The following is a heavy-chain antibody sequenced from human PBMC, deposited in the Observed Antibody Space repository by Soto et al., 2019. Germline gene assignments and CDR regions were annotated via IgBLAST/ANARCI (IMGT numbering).Heavy chain of an antibody. J-gene: IGHJ6*02. V-gene: IGHV4-59*01. CDR3: ARNRQYYDFWSGYGYYGMDV. D-gene: IGHD3-3*01. CDR2: IYYSGST. Sequence: ETLSLTCTVSGGSISSYYWSWIRQPPGKGLEWIGYIYYSGSTNYNPSLKSRVTISVDTSKNQFSPKLSSVTAADTAVYYCARNRQYYDFWSGYGYYGMDVWGQGTTVTVSS. CDR1: GGSISSYY.